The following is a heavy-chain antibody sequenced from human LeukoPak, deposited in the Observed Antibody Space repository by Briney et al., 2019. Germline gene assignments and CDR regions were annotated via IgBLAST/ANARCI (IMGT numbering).Heavy chain of an antibody. Sequence: GGSLRLSCAASGFTFSSYAMSWVRQAPGKGLEWVSSISGSGGSTYYADSVKGRFTISRDNSKNTLYLQMNSLRGEDTAVYYCAKDREGTIADYFDYWGQGTLVIVSS. CDR3: AKDREGTIADYFDY. CDR1: GFTFSSYA. J-gene: IGHJ4*02. D-gene: IGHD1-7*01. CDR2: ISGSGGST. V-gene: IGHV3-23*01.